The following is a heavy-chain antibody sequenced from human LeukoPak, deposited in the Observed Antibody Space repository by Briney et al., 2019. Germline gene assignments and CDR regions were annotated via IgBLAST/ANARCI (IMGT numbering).Heavy chain of an antibody. J-gene: IGHJ5*02. CDR3: ARETNIVATIRWFDP. D-gene: IGHD5-12*01. CDR2: IYTSGST. V-gene: IGHV4-4*07. Sequence: SETLSLTCTVSGGSISSYYWSWIRQPAGKGLEWIGCIYTSGSTNYNPSLKSRVTMSVDTSKNQFSLKLSSVTAADTAVYYCARETNIVATIRWFDPWGQGTLVTVSS. CDR1: GGSISSYY.